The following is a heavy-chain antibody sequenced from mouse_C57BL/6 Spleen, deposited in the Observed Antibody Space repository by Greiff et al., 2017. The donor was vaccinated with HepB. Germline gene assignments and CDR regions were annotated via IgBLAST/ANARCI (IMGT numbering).Heavy chain of an antibody. V-gene: IGHV2-2*01. CDR2: IWSGGST. CDR1: GFSLTSYG. D-gene: IGHD2-4*01. CDR3: ARNENYDYASFAY. Sequence: VKLMESGPGLVQPSQSLSITCTVSGFSLTSYGVHWVRQSPGKGLEWLGVIWSGGSTDYNAAFISRLSISKDNSKSQVFFKMNSLQADDTAIYYCARNENYDYASFAYWGQGTLVTVSA. J-gene: IGHJ3*01.